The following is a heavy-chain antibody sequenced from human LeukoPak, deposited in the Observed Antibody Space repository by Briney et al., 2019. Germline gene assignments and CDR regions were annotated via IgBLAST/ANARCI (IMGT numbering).Heavy chain of an antibody. CDR3: ARSGYSSSPIYYYYYYYMDV. CDR2: INPSGGST. V-gene: IGHV1-46*01. D-gene: IGHD6-6*01. J-gene: IGHJ6*03. Sequence: ASVKVSCKASGYTFTSYYMHWVRQAPGQGLEWMGIINPSGGSTSYAQKFQGRVTMTRDTSTSTVYMELSSLRSEDTAVYYCARSGYSSSPIYYYYYYYMDVWGKGTTVTVSS. CDR1: GYTFTSYY.